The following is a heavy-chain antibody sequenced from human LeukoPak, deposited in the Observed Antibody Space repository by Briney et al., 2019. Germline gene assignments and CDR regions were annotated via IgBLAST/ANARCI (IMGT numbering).Heavy chain of an antibody. V-gene: IGHV3-48*03. CDR2: IGSSGRTI. Sequence: GGSLRLSCAASGFTFSNYEMNWVRQAPGKGLEWVSYIGSSGRTIYYADSVRGRFTVSRDNAKNSLFLQMSSLRAEDTAVYYCARDKWELLGYCYYGMDVRGQGTTVALSS. CDR3: ARDKWELLGYCYYGMDV. J-gene: IGHJ6*02. D-gene: IGHD1-26*01. CDR1: GFTFSNYE.